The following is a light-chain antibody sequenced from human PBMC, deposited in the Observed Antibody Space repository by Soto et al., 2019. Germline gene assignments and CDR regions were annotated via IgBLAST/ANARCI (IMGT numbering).Light chain of an antibody. CDR2: GAS. J-gene: IGKJ4*01. CDR3: QTYNNWPPLT. Sequence: EIVMTQSPATLSVSPGERATLSCRASQSVSSNLAWYQQKPGQAPRLLIYGASTRSTGIPARFSGSGSGTAFTLTISSLQSEDFAVYYCQTYNNWPPLTFGGGTKVEIK. CDR1: QSVSSN. V-gene: IGKV3-15*01.